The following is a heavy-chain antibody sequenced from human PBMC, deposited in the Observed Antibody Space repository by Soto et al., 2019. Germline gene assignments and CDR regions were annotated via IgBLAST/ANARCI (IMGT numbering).Heavy chain of an antibody. CDR1: GFTFSSYA. D-gene: IGHD6-13*01. J-gene: IGHJ3*02. CDR2: ISGSGGST. CDR3: AKDLIRQQLVRFDAFDI. Sequence: GGSLRLSCAASGFTFSSYAMSWVRQAPGKGLEWVSAISGSGGSTYYADSVKGRFTISRDNSKNTLYLQMNSLRAEDTAVYYCAKDLIRQQLVRFDAFDIWGQGTMVTVSS. V-gene: IGHV3-23*01.